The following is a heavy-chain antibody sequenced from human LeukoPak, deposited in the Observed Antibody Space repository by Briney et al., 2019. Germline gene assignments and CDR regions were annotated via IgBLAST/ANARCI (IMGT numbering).Heavy chain of an antibody. D-gene: IGHD5-18*01. CDR1: GYTFTSYA. J-gene: IGHJ5*02. CDR2: INPNSGGT. V-gene: IGHV1-2*02. Sequence: ASVKVSCKASGYTFTSYAMNWVRQAPGQGLEWMGWINPNSGGTNYAQKFQGRVTMTRDTSISTAYMELSRLSSDDTAVYYCARGGYSYTYWFDPWGQGTLVTVSS. CDR3: ARGGYSYTYWFDP.